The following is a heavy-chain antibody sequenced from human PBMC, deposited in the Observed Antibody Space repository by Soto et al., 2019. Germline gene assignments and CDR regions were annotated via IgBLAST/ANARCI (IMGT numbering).Heavy chain of an antibody. CDR3: AKTPRATTLVSRYRYFHL. J-gene: IGHJ2*01. CDR2: LSGGGGST. Sequence: GSLRLSCAASGFTFGAFAMAWVRQRPGNGLEWVSSLSGGGGSTYYNNSVRGRFTISRDNSNSTLFLQMNNLRAEDTAVYFCAKTPRATTLVSRYRYFHLWGRDTLVTASS. CDR1: GFTFGAFA. D-gene: IGHD3-16*01. V-gene: IGHV3-23*01.